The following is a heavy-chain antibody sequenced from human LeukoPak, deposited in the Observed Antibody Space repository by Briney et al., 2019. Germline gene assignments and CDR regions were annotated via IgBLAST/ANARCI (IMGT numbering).Heavy chain of an antibody. V-gene: IGHV3-30*04. Sequence: GGSLRLSCAASGFTFSSYAMHWVRQAPGKGLVWVAVISYDGSNKYYADSVKGRFTISRDNSKNTLYLQMNSLRAEDTAVYYCARSQGVRGVLTRRGYFDYWGQGTLVTVSS. CDR3: ARSQGVRGVLTRRGYFDY. CDR2: ISYDGSNK. D-gene: IGHD3-10*01. CDR1: GFTFSSYA. J-gene: IGHJ4*02.